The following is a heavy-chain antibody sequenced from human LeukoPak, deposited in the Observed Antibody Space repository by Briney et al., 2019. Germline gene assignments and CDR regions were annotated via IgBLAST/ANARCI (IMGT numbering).Heavy chain of an antibody. D-gene: IGHD3-16*02. V-gene: IGHV3-15*07. J-gene: IGHJ5*02. Sequence: GGSLRLSCAASGFTFSNAWMNWVRQAPGKGLEWVGRIKSKTDGGTTDYAAPVKGRFTISRDDSKNTLYLQMNSLETEDTAVYYCTTGPMITFGGVIVITPWGQGTLVTVSS. CDR1: GFTFSNAW. CDR3: TTGPMITFGGVIVITP. CDR2: IKSKTDGGTT.